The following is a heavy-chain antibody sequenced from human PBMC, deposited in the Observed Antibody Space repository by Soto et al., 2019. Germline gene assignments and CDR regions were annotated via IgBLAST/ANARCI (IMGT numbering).Heavy chain of an antibody. CDR3: ARQITYIYDF. CDR2: INYSGST. D-gene: IGHD3-10*01. V-gene: IGHV4-34*01. Sequence: SETLSLTCAVYGGSFANYYWNWIRQPPGKGLEWIGEINYSGSTDYNPSFRGQVTISADAAANTAYLEWNSLKASDTAMYYCARQITYIYDFWGQGTLVTVSS. J-gene: IGHJ4*02. CDR1: GGSFANYY.